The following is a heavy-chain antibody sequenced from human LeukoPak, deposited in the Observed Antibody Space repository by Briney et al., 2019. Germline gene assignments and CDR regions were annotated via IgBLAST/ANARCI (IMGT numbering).Heavy chain of an antibody. CDR3: ARGVFWSGYYTRNYCMDV. V-gene: IGHV1-69*13. Sequence: VASVKVSCKASGYTFTSYGISWVRQAPGQGLEWMGGIIPIFGTANYAQKFQGRVTITADESTSTAYMELSSLRSEDTAVYYCARGVFWSGYYTRNYCMDVWGKGTTVTVSS. J-gene: IGHJ6*03. CDR1: GYTFTSYG. D-gene: IGHD3-3*01. CDR2: IIPIFGTA.